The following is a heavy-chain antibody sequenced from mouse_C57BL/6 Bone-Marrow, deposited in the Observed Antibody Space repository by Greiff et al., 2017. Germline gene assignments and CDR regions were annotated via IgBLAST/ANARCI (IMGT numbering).Heavy chain of an antibody. Sequence: QVQLQQSGAELAKPGASVKLSCKASGYTFTSYWMHWVKQRPGQGLEWIGYINPSSGYTKYNQKFKDKATLTADKSSSTAYMQLSSLTYDDSAVYYCAISYYYCSRYFDVWGTGTAVTGSS. CDR1: GYTFTSYW. CDR2: INPSSGYT. V-gene: IGHV1-7*01. CDR3: AISYYYCSRYFDV. D-gene: IGHD1-1*01. J-gene: IGHJ1*03.